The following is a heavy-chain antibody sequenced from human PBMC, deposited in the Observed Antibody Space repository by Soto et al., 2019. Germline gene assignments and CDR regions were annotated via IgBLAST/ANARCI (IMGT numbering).Heavy chain of an antibody. D-gene: IGHD3-9*01. V-gene: IGHV3-30-3*02. J-gene: IGHJ6*02. Sequence: PGGSLRLSCSASVFTCSSYAMHWFRQAPGKGLEWVAVISYDGSNKYYADSVKGRFTISRDNSKNTLYLQMNSLRAEDTAVYYCAKPINVLRYFDWLFPYGMDVWGQGTTVTVSS. CDR2: ISYDGSNK. CDR1: VFTCSSYA. CDR3: AKPINVLRYFDWLFPYGMDV.